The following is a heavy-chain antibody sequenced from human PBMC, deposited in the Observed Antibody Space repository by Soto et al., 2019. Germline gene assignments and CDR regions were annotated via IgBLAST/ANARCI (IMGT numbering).Heavy chain of an antibody. Sequence: EVQLLESGGGLVQPGGSLRLSCAASGFTLSTNAMSWVRQAPGKGLEWVSGISGSGGSTYYADSVKGRFTISRDNSKNTLYLQMNSLRAEDTAIYYCAKAHSSGYYFFDYWGQGTLVTVSS. V-gene: IGHV3-23*01. CDR2: ISGSGGST. CDR1: GFTLSTNA. J-gene: IGHJ4*02. CDR3: AKAHSSGYYFFDY. D-gene: IGHD6-19*01.